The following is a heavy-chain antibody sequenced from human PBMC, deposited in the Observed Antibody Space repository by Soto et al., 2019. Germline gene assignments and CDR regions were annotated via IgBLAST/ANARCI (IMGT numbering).Heavy chain of an antibody. Sequence: QVQLQQWGAGPLRPLETLSLTCGVSGGSFSGYYWAWIRQSPGKGLEWIGEINDRGSINYNPSLKSRVSISVDTSKNHYSLHLRSVTAADTAVYYCARESHDILTGPPWVWYFDLWGRGTLVTVSS. CDR3: ARESHDILTGPPWVWYFDL. V-gene: IGHV4-34*01. CDR1: GGSFSGYY. D-gene: IGHD3-9*01. CDR2: INDRGSI. J-gene: IGHJ2*01.